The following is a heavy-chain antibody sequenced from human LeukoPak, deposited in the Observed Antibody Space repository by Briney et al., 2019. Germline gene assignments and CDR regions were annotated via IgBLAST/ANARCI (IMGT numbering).Heavy chain of an antibody. J-gene: IGHJ4*02. CDR3: ARECRPGDCYSDY. V-gene: IGHV1-2*02. CDR1: GYTFTGYY. CDR2: INPNSGGT. Sequence: ASVKVSCKASGYTFTGYYMHWVRQAPGQGLEWMGWINPNSGGTNYAQKFQGRVTMTRDTSISTAYMELSRLRSDDTAAYYRARECRPGDCYSDYWGQGTLVTVSS. D-gene: IGHD2-21*02.